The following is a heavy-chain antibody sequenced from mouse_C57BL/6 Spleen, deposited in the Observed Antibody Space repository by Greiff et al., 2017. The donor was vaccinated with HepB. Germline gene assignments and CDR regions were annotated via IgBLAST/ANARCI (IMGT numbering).Heavy chain of an antibody. CDR2: IRSKSNNYAT. CDR3: VRRGNPGYFDV. V-gene: IGHV10-1*01. Sequence: EVKLMESGGGLVQPKGSLKLSCAASGFSFNTYAMNWVRQAPGKGLEWVARIRSKSNNYATYYADSVKDRFTISRDDSESMLYLQMNNLKTEDTAMYYCVRRGNPGYFDVWGTGTTVTVSS. D-gene: IGHD2-1*01. CDR1: GFSFNTYA. J-gene: IGHJ1*03.